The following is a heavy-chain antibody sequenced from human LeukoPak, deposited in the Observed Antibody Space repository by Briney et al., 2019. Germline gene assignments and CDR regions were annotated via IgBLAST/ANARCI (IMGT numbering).Heavy chain of an antibody. CDR1: GGTFSSYA. Sequence: ASVKVSCKASGGTFSSYAISWVRQAPGQGLEWMGRIIPISGIANYAQKFQGRVTITADKSTSTAYMELSSLRSEDTAVYYCARGTPPYYDIPQGMDVWGQGTTVTVSS. CDR3: ARGTPPYYDIPQGMDV. V-gene: IGHV1-69*04. D-gene: IGHD3-9*01. J-gene: IGHJ6*02. CDR2: IIPISGIA.